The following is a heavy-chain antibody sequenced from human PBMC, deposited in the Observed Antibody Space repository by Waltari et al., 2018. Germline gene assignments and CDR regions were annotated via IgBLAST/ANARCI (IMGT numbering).Heavy chain of an antibody. CDR1: GFPFSSCS. Sequence: EVQLLESGGGLVQPGGSLRLSCAPSGFPFSSCSMNWFRQAPGKGLQWVAGISGSGGGTFYVDSVKGRFTISRDNAKNTLYLQMNSLRAEDTALYYCAADLGSGGYYLVHFDYWGQGTLVTVSA. D-gene: IGHD3-22*01. CDR2: ISGSGGGT. CDR3: AADLGSGGYYLVHFDY. V-gene: IGHV3-23*01. J-gene: IGHJ4*02.